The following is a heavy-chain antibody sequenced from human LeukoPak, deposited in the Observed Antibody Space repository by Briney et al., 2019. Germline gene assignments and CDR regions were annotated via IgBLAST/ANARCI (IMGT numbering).Heavy chain of an antibody. D-gene: IGHD1-26*01. J-gene: IGHJ5*02. V-gene: IGHV4-39*07. CDR1: GGSIASSSNY. CDR2: IYYSGIT. Sequence: SETLSLTCTVSGGSIASSSNYWVWIRQPPGKGLEWIGYIYYSGITYYNPSLKSRVTISVDRSKNQFSLKLSSVTAADTAVYYCARAPGSYSEGTNWFDPWGQGTLVTVSS. CDR3: ARAPGSYSEGTNWFDP.